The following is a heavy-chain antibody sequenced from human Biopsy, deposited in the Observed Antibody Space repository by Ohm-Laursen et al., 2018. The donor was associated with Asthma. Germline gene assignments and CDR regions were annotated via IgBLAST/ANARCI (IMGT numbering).Heavy chain of an antibody. CDR1: GYTFNSAG. D-gene: IGHD3-10*01. Sequence: SVTVSCKTSGYTFNSAGTTWVRQAPGQGLEWMGWISVYNGNTKVAQKLQDRVTMITDTSTSTAYMELRSLRSDDTAVYFCARAVDYSHYYGIDVWGQGTTVTVS. CDR3: ARAVDYSHYYGIDV. J-gene: IGHJ6*02. CDR2: ISVYNGNT. V-gene: IGHV1-18*01.